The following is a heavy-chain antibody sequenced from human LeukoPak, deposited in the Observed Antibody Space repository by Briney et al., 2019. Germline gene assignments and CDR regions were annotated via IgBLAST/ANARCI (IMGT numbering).Heavy chain of an antibody. V-gene: IGHV3-7*03. CDR1: GLTLSGYW. CDR2: INQDGSGK. Sequence: PGGSLRLSCAASGLTLSGYWMDWVRQAPGKGLEWVANINQDGSGKNYVDSVRGRFIISRGNAENSLYLQMNSLRAEDTAVYYCARDAFGTGSNWGQGTLVTVSS. D-gene: IGHD3-16*01. J-gene: IGHJ4*02. CDR3: ARDAFGTGSN.